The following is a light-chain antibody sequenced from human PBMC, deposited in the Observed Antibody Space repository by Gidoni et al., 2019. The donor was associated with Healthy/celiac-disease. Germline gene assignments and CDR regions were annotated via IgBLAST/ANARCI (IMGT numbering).Light chain of an antibody. CDR3: QQSYSTPIT. V-gene: IGKV1-39*01. J-gene: IGKJ5*01. CDR2: AAS. Sequence: DIQMTQSPSSLSASVGDRVTITCRASQSISSYLNWYQQKPGKAPKLLIYAASSLQSGVPSRFSGSGSGTDFTLTISSLQPVDFATYYCQQSYSTPITCGQGTRLEIK. CDR1: QSISSY.